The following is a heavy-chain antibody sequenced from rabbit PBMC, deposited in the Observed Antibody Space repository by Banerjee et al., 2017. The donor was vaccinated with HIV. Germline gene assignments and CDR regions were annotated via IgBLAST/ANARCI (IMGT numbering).Heavy chain of an antibody. J-gene: IGHJ4*01. CDR2: IYAGSSGST. V-gene: IGHV1S45*01. CDR1: GFSFSSSYW. Sequence: QEQLEESGGDLVKPEGSLTLTCTASGFSFSSSYWICWVRQAPGKGLEWIACIYAGSSGSTYYASWAKGRFTISKTSSTTVTLQMTSLTAADTATYFCASSSGYYNYFNLWGPGTLVTVS. CDR3: ASSSGYYNYFNL. D-gene: IGHD1-1*01.